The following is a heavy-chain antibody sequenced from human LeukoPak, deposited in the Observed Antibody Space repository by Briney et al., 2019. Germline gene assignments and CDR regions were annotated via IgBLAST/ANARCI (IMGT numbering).Heavy chain of an antibody. CDR3: ASIIRYYCDSSGFPSG. CDR2: ISSSSTYI. V-gene: IGHV3-21*01. J-gene: IGHJ4*02. D-gene: IGHD3-22*01. Sequence: GGSLRLSCAASGFTFTTYSMNWVRQAPGKGLEWVSSISSSSTYIFYADSVKGRFTISRDNAKNSLYLQMNSLRAEDTAVYYCASIIRYYCDSSGFPSGWGQGTLVTVSS. CDR1: GFTFTTYS.